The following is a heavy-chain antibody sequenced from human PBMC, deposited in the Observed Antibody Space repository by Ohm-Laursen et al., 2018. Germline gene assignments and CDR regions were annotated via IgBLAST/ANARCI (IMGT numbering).Heavy chain of an antibody. CDR3: VRSGGGVGAN. CDR1: GFTFSSYW. CDR2: IKQDGSEK. Sequence: SLRLSCTASGFTFSSYWMSWVRQAPGKGLEWVANIKQDGSEKYYVDSVNGRFTISRDNAKNSLYLQMNSLKTEDTAVYYCVRSGGGVGANWGQGTLVTVSS. V-gene: IGHV3-7*03. D-gene: IGHD1-26*01. J-gene: IGHJ4*02.